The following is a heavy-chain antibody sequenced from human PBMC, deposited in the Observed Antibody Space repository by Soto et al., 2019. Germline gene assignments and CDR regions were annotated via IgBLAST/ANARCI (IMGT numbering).Heavy chain of an antibody. V-gene: IGHV1-8*01. Sequence: GASVKVSCKVSGYTFTSYDINWVRQATGQGLEWMGWIKPSSGNTGYAQKFQGRVTMTTNTSISTAYMELSSLRSEDTGVYYCTRDTGLRGDYWGQGTLVTVSS. CDR2: IKPSSGNT. CDR1: GYTFTSYD. CDR3: TRDTGLRGDY. J-gene: IGHJ4*02. D-gene: IGHD3-16*01.